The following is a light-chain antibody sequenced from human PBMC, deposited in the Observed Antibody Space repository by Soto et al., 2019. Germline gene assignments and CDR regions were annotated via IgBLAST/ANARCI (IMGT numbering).Light chain of an antibody. CDR1: QTVSNY. CDR2: DAS. CDR3: QQRYDWPT. J-gene: IGKJ1*01. V-gene: IGKV3-11*01. Sequence: ETVLTQSPATLSLSPGERATLACRASQTVSNYLAWYQQKPGQAPRLLIYDASNRATGIPARFTGSGSGTDFTLTISSLEPEDFAVYYCQQRYDWPTFGQGTKVDIK.